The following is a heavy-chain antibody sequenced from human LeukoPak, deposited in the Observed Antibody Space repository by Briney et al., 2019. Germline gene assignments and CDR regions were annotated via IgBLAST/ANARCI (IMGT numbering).Heavy chain of an antibody. J-gene: IGHJ2*01. V-gene: IGHV1-69*13. Sequence: GASVKVSCKASGYTFTSYGISWVRQAPGQGLEWMGGIIPIFGTANYAQKFQGRVTITADESTSTAYMELSSLRSEDTAVYYCARVHCGGDCTIYWYFDLWGRGTLVTVSS. CDR2: IIPIFGTA. CDR3: ARVHCGGDCTIYWYFDL. D-gene: IGHD2-21*01. CDR1: GYTFTSYG.